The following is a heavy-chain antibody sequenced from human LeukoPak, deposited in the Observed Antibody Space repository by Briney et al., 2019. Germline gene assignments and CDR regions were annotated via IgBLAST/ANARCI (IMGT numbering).Heavy chain of an antibody. Sequence: SETLSLTCTVSGGSISSYYWCWIRQPPGKGLEWIGYIYYSGSTNYNPSLKSRVTISVDTSKNQFSLKLSSVTAADTAVYYCARHSLAGYNRMFDYWGQGTLVSVSS. D-gene: IGHD5-24*01. V-gene: IGHV4-59*08. J-gene: IGHJ4*02. CDR3: ARHSLAGYNRMFDY. CDR1: GGSISSYY. CDR2: IYYSGST.